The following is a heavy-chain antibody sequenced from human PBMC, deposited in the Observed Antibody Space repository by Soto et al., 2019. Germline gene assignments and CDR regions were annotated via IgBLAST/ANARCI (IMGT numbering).Heavy chain of an antibody. V-gene: IGHV1-69*01. CDR1: GGTFSSYA. J-gene: IGHJ3*02. CDR3: AREHDQTRAMVRGVAAFDI. D-gene: IGHD3-10*01. CDR2: IIPIFGKD. Sequence: QVQLVQSGAEVKKPGSSVKVSCKASGGTFSSYAISWVRQAPGQGLEWMGGIIPIFGKDNYAQKFQSRVTITADESTRKAYMELSSLRSEDTAVYYCAREHDQTRAMVRGVAAFDIWGQGTMVTVSS.